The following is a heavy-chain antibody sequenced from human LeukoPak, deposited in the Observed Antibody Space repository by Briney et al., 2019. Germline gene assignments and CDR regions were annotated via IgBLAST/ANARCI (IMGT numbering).Heavy chain of an antibody. CDR1: GFTFSRSW. CDR2: IKEDGSEK. V-gene: IGHV3-7*01. CDR3: IYPEVHS. D-gene: IGHD1-14*01. J-gene: IGHJ4*02. Sequence: PGGSLRLSCVASGFTFSRSWMSWVRQAPGKGLEWVANIKEDGSEKKYVDSVKGRFTISRVNAKNSVYLQMNSLRAEDTAVCYCIYPEVHSWGQGTLVTVSS.